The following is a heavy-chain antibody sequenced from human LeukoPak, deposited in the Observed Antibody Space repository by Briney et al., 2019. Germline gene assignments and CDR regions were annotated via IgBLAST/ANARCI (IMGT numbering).Heavy chain of an antibody. Sequence: GGSLRLSCAASGFTFSNFDMHWVRQATGEGLEWVPAIGTAGDTYYPASVKGRFTISRENAKNSFYLQMNSLRAEDTAVYYCSRGGAPAGYAYDIWGHGTVVTVSS. D-gene: IGHD6-13*01. CDR1: GFTFSNFD. J-gene: IGHJ3*02. V-gene: IGHV3-13*01. CDR3: SRGGAPAGYAYDI. CDR2: IGTAGDT.